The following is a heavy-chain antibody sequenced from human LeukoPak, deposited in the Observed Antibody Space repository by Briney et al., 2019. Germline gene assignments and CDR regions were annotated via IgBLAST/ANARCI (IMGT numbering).Heavy chain of an antibody. Sequence: PSETPSLTCTVSGGSISSSSYYWSWIRQPAGKGLEWIGRIYTSGSTNYNPSLKSRVTISVDTSKNQFSLKLSSVTAADTAVYYCARAPDYGGYGFDYWGQGTLVTVSS. D-gene: IGHD4-17*01. J-gene: IGHJ4*02. CDR1: GGSISSSSYY. CDR3: ARAPDYGGYGFDY. V-gene: IGHV4-61*02. CDR2: IYTSGST.